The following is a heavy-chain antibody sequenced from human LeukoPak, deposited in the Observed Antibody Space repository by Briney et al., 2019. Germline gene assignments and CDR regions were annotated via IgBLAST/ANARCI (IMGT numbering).Heavy chain of an antibody. CDR3: ARDGYSSSSEGSLDY. CDR2: IYYSGST. J-gene: IGHJ4*02. V-gene: IGHV4-39*07. D-gene: IGHD6-6*01. Sequence: PSETLSLTCTVSAGFVSNSNYYWGWIRQPPGKGLEWIGSIYYSGSTYYNPSLKSRVTISVDTSKNQFSLKLSSVTAADTAVYYCARDGYSSSSEGSLDYWGQGTLVTVSS. CDR1: AGFVSNSNYY.